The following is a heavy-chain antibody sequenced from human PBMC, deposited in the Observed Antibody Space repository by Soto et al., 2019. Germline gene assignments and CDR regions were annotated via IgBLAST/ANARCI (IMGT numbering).Heavy chain of an antibody. Sequence: HPGGSLRLSCAASGFTFSSYAMSWVRQAPGKGLEWVSAISGSGGSTYYADSVKGRFTISRDNSKNTLYLQMNSLRAEDTAVYYCAKDREVGIVVVVAATWDAFDIWGQGTMVTVSS. D-gene: IGHD2-15*01. V-gene: IGHV3-23*01. CDR3: AKDREVGIVVVVAATWDAFDI. CDR2: ISGSGGST. J-gene: IGHJ3*02. CDR1: GFTFSSYA.